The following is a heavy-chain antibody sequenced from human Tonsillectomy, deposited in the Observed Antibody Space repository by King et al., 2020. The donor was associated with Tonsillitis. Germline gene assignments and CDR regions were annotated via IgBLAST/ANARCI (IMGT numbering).Heavy chain of an antibody. V-gene: IGHV5-10-1*03. J-gene: IGHJ3*02. D-gene: IGHD1-1*01. CDR1: GYSFTSYW. CDR2: IDPSDSYT. Sequence: VQLVESGAEVKKPGESLRISCKGSGYSFTSYWISWVRQMPGKGLEWMGRIDPSDSYTNYSPSFQGHVTISADKSINTAYLQWSSLKASDTAMYYCARPKYNLPSQDAFDIWGQGTMVTVSS. CDR3: ARPKYNLPSQDAFDI.